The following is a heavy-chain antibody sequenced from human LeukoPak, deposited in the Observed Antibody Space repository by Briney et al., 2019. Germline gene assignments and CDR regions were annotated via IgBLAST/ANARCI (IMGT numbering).Heavy chain of an antibody. D-gene: IGHD6-19*01. Sequence: GALRLSCAASGFTVSSSSMNWVRLGPGKGLEWVSVISSDGNTYYADSVKGRFTISRDNSRNTLSLQMHGLRADDTAVYYCARGQEQFSSPWQWGPRRKNFYYYGMDVWAEGPRSPCP. CDR3: ARGQEQFSSPWQWGPRRKNFYYYGMDV. CDR1: GFTVSSSS. CDR2: ISSDGNT. J-gene: IGHJ6*02. V-gene: IGHV3-66*01.